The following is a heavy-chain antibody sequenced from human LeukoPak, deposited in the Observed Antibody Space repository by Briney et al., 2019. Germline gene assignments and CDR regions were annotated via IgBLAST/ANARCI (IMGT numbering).Heavy chain of an antibody. Sequence: SQTLSLTCTVSGGSISSGTYYWSWIRQPAGKGLEWIGRIYASGYTDYNPSLKSRVTMSVDTSKNQFSLKLSSVTAADTAVYYCARGGGQLAAGFFDYWGQGTLVTVSS. V-gene: IGHV4-61*02. CDR2: IYASGYT. CDR1: GGSISSGTYY. CDR3: ARGGGQLAAGFFDY. D-gene: IGHD6-6*01. J-gene: IGHJ4*02.